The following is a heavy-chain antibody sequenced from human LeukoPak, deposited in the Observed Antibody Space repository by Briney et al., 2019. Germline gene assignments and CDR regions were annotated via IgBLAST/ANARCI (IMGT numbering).Heavy chain of an antibody. V-gene: IGHV3-9*01. Sequence: GGSLRLSYAASGFTFDDYAMHWVRQAPGKGLEWVSGISWNSGSIGYADSVKGRFTISRDNAKNSLYLQMNSLRAEDTALYYCAKAPRDLWFGELSWFDPWGQGTLVTVSS. J-gene: IGHJ5*02. CDR2: ISWNSGSI. CDR1: GFTFDDYA. D-gene: IGHD3-10*01. CDR3: AKAPRDLWFGELSWFDP.